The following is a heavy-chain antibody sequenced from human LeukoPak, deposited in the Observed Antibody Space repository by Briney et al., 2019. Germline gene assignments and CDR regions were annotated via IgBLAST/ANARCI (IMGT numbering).Heavy chain of an antibody. J-gene: IGHJ4*02. D-gene: IGHD2-21*01. V-gene: IGHV3-23*01. CDR3: AKIKNPGMGVIYYFDY. CDR2: ISVSGGST. CDR1: GFTYSSYA. Sequence: PGGSLRLSCAASGFTYSSYAMSWVRQAPGKGLEWVSAISVSGGSTYYADSVKGRFTISRDNSKNTLYLQMNSLRAEETAVYYCAKIKNPGMGVIYYFDYWGQGTLVTVSS.